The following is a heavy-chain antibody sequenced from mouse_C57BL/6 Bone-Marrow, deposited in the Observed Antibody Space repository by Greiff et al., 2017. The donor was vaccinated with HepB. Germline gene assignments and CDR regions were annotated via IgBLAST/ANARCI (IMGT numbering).Heavy chain of an antibody. J-gene: IGHJ2*01. CDR3: ARPSYYNYFDY. CDR2: ISDGGSYT. D-gene: IGHD2-12*01. V-gene: IGHV5-4*01. Sequence: EVQGVESGGGLVKPGGSLKLSCAASGFTFSSYAMSWVRQTPEKRLEWVATISDGGSYTYYPDNVKGRFTISRDNAKNNLYLQMSHLKSEDTAMYYCARPSYYNYFDYWGQGTTLTVSS. CDR1: GFTFSSYA.